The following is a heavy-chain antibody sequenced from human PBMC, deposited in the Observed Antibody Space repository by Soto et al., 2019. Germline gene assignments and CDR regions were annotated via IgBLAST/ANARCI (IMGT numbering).Heavy chain of an antibody. V-gene: IGHV3-23*01. CDR2: VSSSGGST. CDR3: AKEQWLDY. J-gene: IGHJ4*02. Sequence: GGSLRLSCAASGVTFSSSAMIWVRQAPGKGLEWVSTVSSSGGSTYYADSVKGRFTISRDNSNNTLYLQMNSLRDDDTAVYYCAKEQWLDYWGQGTLVTVSS. D-gene: IGHD6-19*01. CDR1: GVTFSSSA.